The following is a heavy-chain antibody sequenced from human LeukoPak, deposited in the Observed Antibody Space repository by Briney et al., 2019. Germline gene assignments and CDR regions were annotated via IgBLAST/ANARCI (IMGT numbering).Heavy chain of an antibody. D-gene: IGHD6-13*01. CDR2: IYPGDSDT. Sequence: GESLKISCKGSGYSFTTYWIGWVRQMPGKGLEWMWIIYPGDSDTRYSPSFQGQVTMSADKSISTAYLQWSGLKASDTAMYYCGRSKYSTSWQYYFDYWGQGTLVTVSS. CDR3: GRSKYSTSWQYYFDY. J-gene: IGHJ4*02. V-gene: IGHV5-51*01. CDR1: GYSFTTYW.